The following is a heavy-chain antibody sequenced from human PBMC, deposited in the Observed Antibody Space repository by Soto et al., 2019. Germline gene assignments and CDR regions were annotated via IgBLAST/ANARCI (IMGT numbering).Heavy chain of an antibody. D-gene: IGHD6-19*01. Sequence: GSLRLSCAASGFIFSSYGMHWVRQAPGKGLEWVAVIWYDGSNPNYADPVKGRFTISRDNSKNTLFLQMNSLRDEDTAVYYCASSAAWGRGTLVTVSS. J-gene: IGHJ5*02. CDR2: IWYDGSNP. CDR3: ASSAA. CDR1: GFIFSSYG. V-gene: IGHV3-33*01.